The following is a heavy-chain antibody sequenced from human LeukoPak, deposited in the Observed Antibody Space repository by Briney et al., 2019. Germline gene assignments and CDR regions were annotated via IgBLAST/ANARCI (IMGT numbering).Heavy chain of an antibody. CDR3: AGRRGIYTLFDY. Sequence: SETLSLTCAVSNYSISSAYYWAWIRQPPGKGLEWIGNIYHSGSTYYNPSLKGRVSISVDTSSNTISLQLISVTAADTAVYHCAGRRGIYTLFDYWGQGTLVTVSS. CDR1: NYSISSAYY. D-gene: IGHD2-2*02. V-gene: IGHV4-38-2*01. CDR2: IYHSGST. J-gene: IGHJ4*02.